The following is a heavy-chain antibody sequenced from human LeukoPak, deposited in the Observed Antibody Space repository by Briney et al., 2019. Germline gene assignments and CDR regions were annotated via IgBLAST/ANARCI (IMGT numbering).Heavy chain of an antibody. V-gene: IGHV1-46*01. Sequence: GASVKVSCKAFGYTFTSNYMHWVRQAPGQGPEWMGVISPSGGSTTYAQKFQGRVTLTRDMSTSTDYLELSSLRSEDTAVYYCARGHRRDWFDPWGQGTLVTVSS. CDR2: ISPSGGST. J-gene: IGHJ5*02. CDR1: GYTFTSNY. CDR3: ARGHRRDWFDP.